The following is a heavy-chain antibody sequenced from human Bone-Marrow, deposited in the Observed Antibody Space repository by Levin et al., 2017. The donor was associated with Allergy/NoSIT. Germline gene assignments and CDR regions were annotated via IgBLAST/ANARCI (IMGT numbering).Heavy chain of an antibody. CDR2: IYFSGDT. Sequence: SQTLSLPCPVSFSSLLPLPSSFFFLLPPPGKGLEWIGCIYFSGDTYYSPSLKSRVSISVDTSRNQSSLRLSSVTAADTAVYYCAIDSSGFYYYFDFWGQGALVTVSS. CDR3: AIDSSGFYYYFDF. J-gene: IGHJ4*02. CDR1: FSSLLPLPSS. D-gene: IGHD3-22*01. V-gene: IGHV4-39*02.